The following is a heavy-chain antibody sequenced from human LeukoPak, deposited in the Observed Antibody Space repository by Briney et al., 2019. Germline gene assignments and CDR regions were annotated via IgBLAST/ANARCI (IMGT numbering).Heavy chain of an antibody. CDR2: ISWDRGKI. J-gene: IGHJ1*01. CDR1: GISIDAYA. Sequence: GRSLRLSCAVSGISIDAYAMHWVRQAPGEGLEWVSGISWDRGKIGYADSVKGRFTISRDNANNIIHLEMNSLRPEDTALYYCAMGNYGYSYGLHFDRWGQGTLVTVSS. D-gene: IGHD5-18*01. V-gene: IGHV3-9*01. CDR3: AMGNYGYSYGLHFDR.